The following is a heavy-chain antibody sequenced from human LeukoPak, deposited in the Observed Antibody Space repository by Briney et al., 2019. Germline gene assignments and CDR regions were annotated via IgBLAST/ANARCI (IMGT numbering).Heavy chain of an antibody. CDR2: FSGSGGTT. J-gene: IGHJ6*03. D-gene: IGHD2/OR15-2a*01. V-gene: IGHV3-23*01. CDR1: GFTFSRYA. CDR3: ANGNRWTSPNCLGYYFFYMDV. Sequence: PRGFLRLSCAASGFTFSRYAMNLGPQAPGGGLEWASGFSGSGGTTYYADSVKGRFTISRDNSKNTLYLQMNSLRAEDTAVYYCANGNRWTSPNCLGYYFFYMDVWGKGTTVTVSS.